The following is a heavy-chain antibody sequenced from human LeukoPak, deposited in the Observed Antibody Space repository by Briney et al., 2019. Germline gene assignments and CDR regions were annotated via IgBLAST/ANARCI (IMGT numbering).Heavy chain of an antibody. CDR3: VRGGTPGYSSGRIDY. J-gene: IGHJ4*02. V-gene: IGHV3-53*04. CDR1: GFTVSSNY. Sequence: GGSLRLSCVASGFTVSSNYMSWVRQAPGKGLEWVSVIYSAGNTYYADSVKGRLTISRHNSKNTLYLQMNSLRVEDTAVYYCVRGGTPGYSSGRIDYWGQGTLVTASS. CDR2: IYSAGNT. D-gene: IGHD6-19*01.